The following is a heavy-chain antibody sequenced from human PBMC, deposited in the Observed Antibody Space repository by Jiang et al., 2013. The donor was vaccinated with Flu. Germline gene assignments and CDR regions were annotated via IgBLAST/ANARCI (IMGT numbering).Heavy chain of an antibody. Sequence: KGLEWMGRIDPSDSYTNYSPSFQGHVTISADKSISTAYLQWSSLKASDTAMYYCARRKGGGDPNAFDIWGQGTMVTVSS. D-gene: IGHD2-21*02. CDR3: ARRKGGGDPNAFDI. V-gene: IGHV5-10-1*01. CDR2: IDPSDSYT. J-gene: IGHJ3*02.